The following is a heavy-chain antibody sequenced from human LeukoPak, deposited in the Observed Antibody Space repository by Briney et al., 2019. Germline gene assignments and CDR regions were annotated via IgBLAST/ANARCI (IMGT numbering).Heavy chain of an antibody. J-gene: IGHJ4*02. Sequence: RAGGSLRLSCAASGFTFSSYSMNWVRQAPGKGLEWVSSISSSSSYIYYADSVKGRFTISRDNAKNSLYLQMNSLRAEDTAVYYCARSHCISTSCSRKDFDYWGQGALVTVSS. V-gene: IGHV3-21*01. D-gene: IGHD2-2*01. CDR2: ISSSSSYI. CDR1: GFTFSSYS. CDR3: ARSHCISTSCSRKDFDY.